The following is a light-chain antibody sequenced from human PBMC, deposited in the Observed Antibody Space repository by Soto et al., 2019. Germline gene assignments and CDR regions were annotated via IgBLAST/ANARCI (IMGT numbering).Light chain of an antibody. J-gene: IGKJ4*01. CDR1: QSVRSF. CDR3: QQRSSWPPALS. CDR2: DAS. V-gene: IGKV3-11*01. Sequence: EIVLTQSPATLSLSPGERATLSCRASQSVRSFLAWYQQKPGQAPRLLIYDASNRATGVPGRFSGSGSGTDFTLTISSLAPEDFAVYYCQQRSSWPPALSFGGGTKVDIK.